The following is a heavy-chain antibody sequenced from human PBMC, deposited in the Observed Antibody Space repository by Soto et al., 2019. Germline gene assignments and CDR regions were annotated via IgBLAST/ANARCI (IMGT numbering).Heavy chain of an antibody. J-gene: IGHJ4*02. V-gene: IGHV1-69*13. D-gene: IGHD3-22*01. CDR2: IIPIFGTA. CDR3: ARDGTLYDSSAYYYLY. Sequence: SVKVSCKASGGTFSNYGVNWVRQAPGQGLEWMGGIIPIFGTAKYAQKFQGRVTITADDSTRTAYMELSSLRSEDTAVYYCARDGTLYDSSAYYYLYWGQGTLVTVSS. CDR1: GGTFSNYG.